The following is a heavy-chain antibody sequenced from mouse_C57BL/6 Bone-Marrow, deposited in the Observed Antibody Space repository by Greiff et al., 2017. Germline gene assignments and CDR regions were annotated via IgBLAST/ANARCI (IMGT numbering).Heavy chain of an antibody. CDR3: ASHYYYGSSYAFAY. J-gene: IGHJ3*01. Sequence: QVQLQQSGAELVKPGASVKLSCKASGYTFTEYTIHWVKQRSGQGLEWIGWFYPGSGSIKYNEKFKNKATLTADKSSSTVYMVLSRFTSEDSAVYFCASHYYYGSSYAFAYWGQGTLVTVSA. CDR1: GYTFTEYT. CDR2: FYPGSGSI. V-gene: IGHV1-62-2*01. D-gene: IGHD1-1*01.